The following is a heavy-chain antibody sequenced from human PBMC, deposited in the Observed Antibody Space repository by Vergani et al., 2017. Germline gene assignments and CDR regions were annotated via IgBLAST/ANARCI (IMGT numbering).Heavy chain of an antibody. CDR2: ISGSGGST. V-gene: IGHV3-23*01. D-gene: IGHD1-26*01. Sequence: EVQLLESGGGLVQPGGSLRLSCAASGFTFSSYAMSWVRQAPGKGLEWVSAISGSGGSTYYADSVKGRFTISRDNSKNTLYLQMNSLRAEDTAVYYCATDPGALIGFDYWGQGTLVTVSS. J-gene: IGHJ4*02. CDR3: ATDPGALIGFDY. CDR1: GFTFSSYA.